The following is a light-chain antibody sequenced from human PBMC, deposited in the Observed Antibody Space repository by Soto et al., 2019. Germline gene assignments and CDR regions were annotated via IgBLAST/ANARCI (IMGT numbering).Light chain of an antibody. CDR3: QQYGDSVHT. CDR1: QTVSSS. V-gene: IGKV3-11*01. CDR2: EAS. J-gene: IGKJ4*01. Sequence: EIVLTQSPATLSLSPGERATLSCRASQTVSSSLAWYQQKPGQAPRLLIYEASTRASGIPDRFSGSGSGTDFTFTISRLEPEDFAVYYCQQYGDSVHTFGGGTKVDI.